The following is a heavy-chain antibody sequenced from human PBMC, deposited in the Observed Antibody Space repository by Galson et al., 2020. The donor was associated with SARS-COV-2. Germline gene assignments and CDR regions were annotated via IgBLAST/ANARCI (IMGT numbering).Heavy chain of an antibody. Sequence: GGSLRLSCAASGFTFSSYSMNWVRQAPGKGLEWVSSISSSSSYIYYADSVKGRFTISRDNAKNSLYLQMNSPRAEDTAVYYCARGRTYYYDSSDDYWGQGTLVTVSS. CDR2: ISSSSSYI. CDR3: ARGRTYYYDSSDDY. CDR1: GFTFSSYS. J-gene: IGHJ4*02. V-gene: IGHV3-21*01. D-gene: IGHD3-22*01.